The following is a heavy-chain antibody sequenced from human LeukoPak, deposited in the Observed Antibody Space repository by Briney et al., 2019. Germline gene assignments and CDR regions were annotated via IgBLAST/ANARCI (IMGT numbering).Heavy chain of an antibody. Sequence: GGSLRLSCAASGFAFGNYAMGWVRQAPGKGLEWVSSIDSSGSYTPSADSVKGRFTISRDNAKNTLDLQMNSLRAEDTAVYYCARDYGSGFDCWGQGTLVTVSS. CDR2: IDSSGSYT. J-gene: IGHJ4*02. CDR1: GFAFGNYA. CDR3: ARDYGSGFDC. D-gene: IGHD3-10*01. V-gene: IGHV3-23*01.